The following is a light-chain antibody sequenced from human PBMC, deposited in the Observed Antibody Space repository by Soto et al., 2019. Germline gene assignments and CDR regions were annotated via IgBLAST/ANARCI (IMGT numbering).Light chain of an antibody. CDR2: DAS. Sequence: DIQMTQSPSTLSASIGDRVVITCRASQTINRWLAWYQQRPGIAPKLLIYDASTLESGVPSRFSGSGSETEFTLTSSSLQHDDVATYHCQQNEGTPTFGQGTTVEVK. J-gene: IGKJ1*01. V-gene: IGKV1-5*01. CDR1: QTINRW. CDR3: QQNEGTPT.